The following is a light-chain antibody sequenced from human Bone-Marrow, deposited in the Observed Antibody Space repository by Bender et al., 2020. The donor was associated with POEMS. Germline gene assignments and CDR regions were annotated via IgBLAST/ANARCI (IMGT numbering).Light chain of an antibody. CDR2: EDS. CDR1: KLGQKY. J-gene: IGLJ3*02. CDR3: QARDSAHTAMV. V-gene: IGLV3-1*01. Sequence: SYDLIQPPSVSVSPGQTARITCSGDKLGQKYASCYQQRPGQSPVLVIYEDSERPSGIPERYSGSNSGDTATLTISVTQASDDADYYCQARDSAHTAMVFGGGTRLTVL.